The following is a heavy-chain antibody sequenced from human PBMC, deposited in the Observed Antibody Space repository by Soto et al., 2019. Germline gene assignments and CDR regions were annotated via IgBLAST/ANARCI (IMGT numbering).Heavy chain of an antibody. CDR3: ARDLPPPKQQRSVS. CDR1: GGTFSSYT. D-gene: IGHD6-13*01. CDR2: IIPILGIG. Sequence: QVQLVQSGAEVKKPGSSVKVSCKASGGTFSSYTISWVRQAPGQGLEWMGRIIPILGIGNYAQKFQGRVTITADKSTSTAYMELSSLRSEDTAVYYCARDLPPPKQQRSVSWGQGTLVTVSS. J-gene: IGHJ5*02. V-gene: IGHV1-69*08.